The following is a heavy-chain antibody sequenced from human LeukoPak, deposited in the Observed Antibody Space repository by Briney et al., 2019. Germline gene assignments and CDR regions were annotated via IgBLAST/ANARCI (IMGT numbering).Heavy chain of an antibody. CDR2: IYYTGST. J-gene: IGHJ4*02. D-gene: IGHD1-26*01. Sequence: SETLSLTCSVSGSSISGGTYYWGWIRQPPGKGLEWIGSIYYTGSTYDNPSLKSRVTISVDTSKNQFSLKLSSVTAADTAVYYCARRGGSGRAFDYWGQGTLVTVSS. CDR3: ARRGGSGRAFDY. CDR1: GSSISGGTYY. V-gene: IGHV4-39*01.